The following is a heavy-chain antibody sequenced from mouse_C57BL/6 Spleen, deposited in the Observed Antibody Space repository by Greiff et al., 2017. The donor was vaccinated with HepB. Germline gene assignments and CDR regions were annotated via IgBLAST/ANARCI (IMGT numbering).Heavy chain of an antibody. D-gene: IGHD2-4*01. Sequence: VQLQQPGAELVRPGTSVKLSCKASGYTFTSYWIHWVKQRPGQGLEWIGVIDPSDSYTNYNQKFKGKATLTVDTSSSTAYMQLSSLTSEDSAVYYCARYHYDYDVGYFDYWGQGTTLTVSS. CDR3: ARYHYDYDVGYFDY. CDR2: IDPSDSYT. V-gene: IGHV1-59*01. J-gene: IGHJ2*01. CDR1: GYTFTSYW.